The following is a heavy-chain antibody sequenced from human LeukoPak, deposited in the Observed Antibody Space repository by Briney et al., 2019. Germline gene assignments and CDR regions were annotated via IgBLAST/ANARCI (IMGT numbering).Heavy chain of an antibody. J-gene: IGHJ4*02. Sequence: PSETLSLTCTVSGGSIHSYWSWIRQPAGKGLEWIGRIYTSGSTNYNPSLKSRVTMSVDTSKNQFSLKLSSVTAADTAVYYCARGVGAAPFDYWGQGTLVTVSS. CDR1: GGSIHSY. D-gene: IGHD2-15*01. CDR3: ARGVGAAPFDY. CDR2: IYTSGST. V-gene: IGHV4-4*07.